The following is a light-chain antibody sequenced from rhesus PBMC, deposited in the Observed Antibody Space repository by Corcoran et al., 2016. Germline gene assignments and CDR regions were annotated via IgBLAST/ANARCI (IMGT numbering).Light chain of an antibody. V-gene: IGKV1-25*01. CDR3: QHYYSTPFT. J-gene: IGKJ3*01. CDR2: EAS. Sequence: DIQMTQSPSSLSASVVDRVTITCRASQGITNDLAWYQQKPWETPKLLIYEASSLQSGIPSRFSGSGSVTDFTLPISSLQSEDFATYYCQHYYSTPFTFGPGTKLDIK. CDR1: QGITND.